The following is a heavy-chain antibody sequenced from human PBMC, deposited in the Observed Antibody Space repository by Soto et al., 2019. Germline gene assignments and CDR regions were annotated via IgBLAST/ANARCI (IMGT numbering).Heavy chain of an antibody. Sequence: WETLSLTCAVSGGSISSSNWWSWVRQPPGRGLEWIGEIYHSGSTNYNPSLKSRVTISVDKSKNQFSLKLSSVTAADTAVYYCASGRVRWDAFDIWGQGTMVTVSS. J-gene: IGHJ3*02. D-gene: IGHD1-26*01. CDR3: ASGRVRWDAFDI. CDR2: IYHSGST. CDR1: GGSISSSNW. V-gene: IGHV4-4*02.